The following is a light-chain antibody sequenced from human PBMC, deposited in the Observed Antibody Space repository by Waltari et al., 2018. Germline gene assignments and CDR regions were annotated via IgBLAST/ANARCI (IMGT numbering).Light chain of an antibody. CDR2: EDS. CDR1: SGRITNHY. CDR3: QSDDGSHHVI. V-gene: IGLV6-57*01. J-gene: IGLJ2*01. Sequence: NFRLTQPHSVSESPGKTVTTSCARSSGRITNHYLQSYQPRPVHSPIIVISEDSHRPSGVPARLSGSSASSFNSASLTISGLTTEDEADYYCQSDDGSHHVIFGGGTKLTVL.